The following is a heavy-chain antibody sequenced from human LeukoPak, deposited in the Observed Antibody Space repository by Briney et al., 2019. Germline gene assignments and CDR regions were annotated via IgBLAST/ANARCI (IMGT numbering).Heavy chain of an antibody. CDR3: TTDGSGSYYHDY. CDR2: IKSKTDGGTT. Sequence: PGGSLRLSCAASGFTFSDAWMSWVRRAPGKGLEWVGRIKSKTDGGTTDYAAPVKGRFTISRDDSKNTLYLQMNSLKTEDTAVYYCTTDGSGSYYHDYWGEGTLVTVSS. J-gene: IGHJ4*02. CDR1: GFTFSDAW. D-gene: IGHD3-10*01. V-gene: IGHV3-15*01.